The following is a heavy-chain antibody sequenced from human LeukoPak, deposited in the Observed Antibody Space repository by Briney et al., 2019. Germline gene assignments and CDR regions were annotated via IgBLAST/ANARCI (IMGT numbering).Heavy chain of an antibody. V-gene: IGHV3-48*01. Sequence: GGSLRLSCAASGFTFSSYSMNWVRQAPGKGLEWVSYISSSSSTIYYADSVKGRFTISRDNAKNSLYLQMSSLRAEDTAVYYCARDPRYCSGGSCYRAFDIWGQGTMVTVSS. CDR2: ISSSSSTI. CDR1: GFTFSSYS. D-gene: IGHD2-15*01. CDR3: ARDPRYCSGGSCYRAFDI. J-gene: IGHJ3*02.